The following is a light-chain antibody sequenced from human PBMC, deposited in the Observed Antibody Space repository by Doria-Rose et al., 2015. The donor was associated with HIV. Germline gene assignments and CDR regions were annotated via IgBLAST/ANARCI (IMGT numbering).Light chain of an antibody. V-gene: IGKV3-20*01. J-gene: IGKJ1*01. CDR2: DGS. CDR3: HQYGTSWT. Sequence: EIVLTRSPGTLSLSPGERATLSCRASQSFSSTYLARYQQNPGQAPSLLIYDGSTRATGIPDRFSASGSGTDFTLTINRLEPEDFALYYCHQYGTSWTFGQGTKVEI. CDR1: QSFSSTY.